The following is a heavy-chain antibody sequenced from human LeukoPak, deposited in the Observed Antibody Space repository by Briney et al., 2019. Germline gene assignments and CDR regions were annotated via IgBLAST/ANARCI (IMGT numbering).Heavy chain of an antibody. CDR3: AKEEAGHGDYVDVGY. V-gene: IGHV1-8*01. CDR2: MNPNSGNT. D-gene: IGHD4-17*01. Sequence: ASVKVSCKASGYTFTSYDINWVRQATGQGLEWMGWMNPNSGNTGYAQKFQGRVTMTRNTSISTAYMELSSLRSEDTAVYYCAKEEAGHGDYVDVGYWGQGTLVTVPS. J-gene: IGHJ4*02. CDR1: GYTFTSYD.